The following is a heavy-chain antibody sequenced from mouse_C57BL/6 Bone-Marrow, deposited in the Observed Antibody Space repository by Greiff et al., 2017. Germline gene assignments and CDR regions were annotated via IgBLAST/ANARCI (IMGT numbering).Heavy chain of an antibody. V-gene: IGHV10-1*01. CDR1: GFSFNTYA. CDR3: VRQKDYDYYAMDY. CDR2: IRSKSNNYAT. Sequence: EVKLQESGGGLVQPKGSLKLSCAASGFSFNTYAMNWVRQAPGKGLEWVARIRSKSNNYATYYADSVKDRFTISRDDSETMLYLQINNLKTEDTAMYYCVRQKDYDYYAMDYWGQGTSVTGSS. D-gene: IGHD2-4*01. J-gene: IGHJ4*01.